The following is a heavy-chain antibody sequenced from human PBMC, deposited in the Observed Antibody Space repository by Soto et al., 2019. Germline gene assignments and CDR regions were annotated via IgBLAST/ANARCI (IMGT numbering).Heavy chain of an antibody. CDR3: ARKTSY. Sequence: QVQLVESGGGVVQPGRSLRLSCAASGFTFSSYAMHWVRQAPGKGLEWVAVISYDGSNKYYADSVKGRFTISRDNSKNTLYLQMNSLRAEDTAVYYCARKTSYWGQGTLVTVSS. J-gene: IGHJ4*02. V-gene: IGHV3-30-3*01. CDR1: GFTFSSYA. CDR2: ISYDGSNK. D-gene: IGHD2-2*01.